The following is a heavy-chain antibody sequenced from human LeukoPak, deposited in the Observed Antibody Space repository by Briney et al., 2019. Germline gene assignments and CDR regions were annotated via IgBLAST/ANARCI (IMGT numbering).Heavy chain of an antibody. Sequence: ASVNVSCTVSGYTLTELSMHWVRQAPGKGLEWMGGFDPEDGETIYAQKFQGRVTMTEDTSTDTAYMELSSLRSEDTAVYYCATDSIAAAGYWGQGPLVPVSS. D-gene: IGHD6-13*01. V-gene: IGHV1-24*01. CDR2: FDPEDGET. CDR1: GYTLTELS. CDR3: ATDSIAAAGY. J-gene: IGHJ4*02.